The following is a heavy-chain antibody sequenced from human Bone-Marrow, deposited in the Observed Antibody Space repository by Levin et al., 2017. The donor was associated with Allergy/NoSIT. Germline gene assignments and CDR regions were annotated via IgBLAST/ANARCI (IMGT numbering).Heavy chain of an antibody. Sequence: SQTLSLTCTVSGASISSGDHYWSWIRQAPGKGLEWIGYIYYGDTYYTPSLKSRVTISVDTSKNQFSLKLDSVTAADTAVYYCASPNYYDSSAYVYWGPGTLVTVSS. CDR3: ASPNYYDSSAYVY. CDR1: GASISSGDHY. CDR2: IYYGDT. V-gene: IGHV4-30-4*01. D-gene: IGHD3-22*01. J-gene: IGHJ4*02.